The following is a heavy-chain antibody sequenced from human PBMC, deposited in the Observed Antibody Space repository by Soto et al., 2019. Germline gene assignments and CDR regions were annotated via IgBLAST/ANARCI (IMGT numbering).Heavy chain of an antibody. Sequence: EASVKVSCKASGYTFTGYYMHWVRQAPGQGLEWMGWINPNSGGTNYAQKFQGRVTMTRDTSISTAYMELSRLRSDDTAVYYCARAKVQLVGDYYYYYGMDVWGQGTTVTVSS. CDR1: GYTFTGYY. J-gene: IGHJ6*02. CDR3: ARAKVQLVGDYYYYYGMDV. CDR2: INPNSGGT. V-gene: IGHV1-2*02. D-gene: IGHD6-6*01.